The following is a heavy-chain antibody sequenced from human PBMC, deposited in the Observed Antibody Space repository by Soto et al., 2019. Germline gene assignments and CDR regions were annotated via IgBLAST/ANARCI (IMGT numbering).Heavy chain of an antibody. V-gene: IGHV1-18*01. CDR3: ARGGLRTTFDP. CDR2: ISAFNGNT. CDR1: GYTFTSYG. J-gene: IGHJ5*02. Sequence: ASVKVSCKASGYTFTSYGITWVRQAPGQGLEWMGWISAFNGNTSYAQKLQGRVTMTTHTSTSTAYMELRSLRSDDTAVYYCARGGLRTTFDPWGQGTLVTVSS. D-gene: IGHD4-17*01.